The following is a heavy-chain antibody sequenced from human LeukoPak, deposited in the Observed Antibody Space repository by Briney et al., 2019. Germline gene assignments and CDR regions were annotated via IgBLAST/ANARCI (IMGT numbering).Heavy chain of an antibody. CDR1: GYSFTSYW. J-gene: IGHJ4*02. CDR3: AKDQRTYYYDSSGYYEGY. Sequence: GESLKISCKGSGYSFTSYWIGWVRQMPGKGLEWMGIIYPGDSDTRYSPSFQGQVTISADKSISTAYLQWSSLRAEDTAVYYCAKDQRTYYYDSSGYYEGYWGQGTLVTVSS. V-gene: IGHV5-51*01. CDR2: IYPGDSDT. D-gene: IGHD3-22*01.